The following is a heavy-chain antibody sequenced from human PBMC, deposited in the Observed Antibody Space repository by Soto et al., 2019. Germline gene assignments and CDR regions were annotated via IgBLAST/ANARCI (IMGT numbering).Heavy chain of an antibody. Sequence: EVQLVESGGGLVRPGGSLRLSCEASGFTLSNYWMSWVRQAPGKGLEWVANIKQDGSDKYYVDSVKGRFTISRDNAQNSLYLQMNSLRADDTAVYYCTRGTELRFCTGSSCPGIDVWGQGTTVAVSS. J-gene: IGHJ6*02. CDR3: TRGTELRFCTGSSCPGIDV. CDR2: IKQDGSDK. D-gene: IGHD2-8*02. CDR1: GFTLSNYW. V-gene: IGHV3-7*03.